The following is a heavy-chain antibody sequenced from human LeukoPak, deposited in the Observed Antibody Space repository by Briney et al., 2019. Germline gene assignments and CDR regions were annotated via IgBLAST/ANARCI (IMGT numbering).Heavy chain of an antibody. CDR3: ARRGMATITDAFDI. J-gene: IGHJ3*02. V-gene: IGHV5-51*01. CDR1: GYSFTSYC. CDR2: IYPGDSDT. Sequence: HGASLKISCKGSGYSFTSYCIGWVRQMPGKCLQWMVIIYPGDSDTRYSPSFQGQVTISADKSISTAYLQWSSLKASDTAMYYCARRGMATITDAFDIWGQGTMATVSS. D-gene: IGHD5-24*01.